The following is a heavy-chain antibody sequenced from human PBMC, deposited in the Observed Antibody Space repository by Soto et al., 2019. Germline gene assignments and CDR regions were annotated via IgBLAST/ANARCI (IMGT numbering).Heavy chain of an antibody. Sequence: GVSLRLSCASSVFTFSSYAMSWVRQAPGKGLEWVSAISGSGGSTYYADSVKGRFTISRDNSKNTLYLQMNSLRAEDTAVYYCAKDPPRSSVTTKNYYYYGMDVWGQGTTVTVSS. J-gene: IGHJ6*02. CDR3: AKDPPRSSVTTKNYYYYGMDV. CDR2: ISGSGGST. CDR1: VFTFSSYA. V-gene: IGHV3-23*01. D-gene: IGHD4-17*01.